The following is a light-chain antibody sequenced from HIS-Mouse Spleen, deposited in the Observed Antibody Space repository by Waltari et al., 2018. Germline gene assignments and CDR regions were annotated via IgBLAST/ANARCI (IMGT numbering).Light chain of an antibody. CDR3: CSYAGSYTFEVV. V-gene: IGLV2-11*01. J-gene: IGLJ2*01. CDR2: DVS. Sequence: QSALTQPRSVSGSPGQSVTISCTGTSRDVGGYNYLSWYQQHPGKAHKLMIYDVSKRPSGVPDRFSGSKSGNTASLTISGLQAEDEADYYCCSYAGSYTFEVVFGGGTKLTVL. CDR1: SRDVGGYNY.